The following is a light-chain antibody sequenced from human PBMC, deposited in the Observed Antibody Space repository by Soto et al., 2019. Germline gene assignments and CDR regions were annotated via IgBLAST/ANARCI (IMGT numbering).Light chain of an antibody. CDR2: KAS. V-gene: IGKV1-5*03. Sequence: DIQMTQSPSTLSASVGDRVTITCRASQSISSWLAWYQQKPGKAPKLLIYKASSLESGVPSRFSGSGSGTEFTLTIRRLQPDDFATYYCKQYNSYSFTFGPGTKVDIK. CDR1: QSISSW. CDR3: KQYNSYSFT. J-gene: IGKJ3*01.